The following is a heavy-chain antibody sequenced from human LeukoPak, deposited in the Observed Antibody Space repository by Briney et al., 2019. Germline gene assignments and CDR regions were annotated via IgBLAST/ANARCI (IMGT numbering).Heavy chain of an antibody. Sequence: PGGSLRLSCAASGFTFSSYAVSWVRQAPGKGLEWVSAISGSGGSTYYADSVKGRFTISRDNSKNTLYLQMNSLRAEDTAVYYCASPISYYYDSSGPSYDYWGQGTLVTVSS. CDR1: GFTFSSYA. CDR2: ISGSGGST. CDR3: ASPISYYYDSSGPSYDY. J-gene: IGHJ4*02. D-gene: IGHD3-22*01. V-gene: IGHV3-23*01.